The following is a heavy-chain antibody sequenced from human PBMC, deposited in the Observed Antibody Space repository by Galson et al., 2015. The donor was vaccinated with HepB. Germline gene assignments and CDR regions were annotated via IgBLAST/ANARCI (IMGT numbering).Heavy chain of an antibody. V-gene: IGHV1-69*10. J-gene: IGHJ6*03. CDR1: GGTFSSYA. D-gene: IGHD3-10*01. Sequence: SVKVSCKASGGTFSSYAISWVRQAPGQGLEWMGGIIPILGIANYAQKFQGRVTITADKSTSTAYMELSSLRSEDTAVYYCARDQGVIKREVYYYYYMDVWGKGTTVTVSS. CDR3: ARDQGVIKREVYYYYYMDV. CDR2: IIPILGIA.